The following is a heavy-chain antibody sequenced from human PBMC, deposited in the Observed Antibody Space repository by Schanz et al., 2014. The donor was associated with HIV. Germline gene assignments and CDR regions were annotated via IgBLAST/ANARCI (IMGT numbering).Heavy chain of an antibody. V-gene: IGHV3-33*06. J-gene: IGHJ6*02. CDR1: GFSFSIFG. D-gene: IGHD3-22*01. CDR2: IWYDGSKK. Sequence: QVQLVESGGGVVQPGTSLRLSCAASGFSFSIFGMHWVRQAPGKGLEWVAVIWYDGSKKYYADSVKGRFTISRDNSKNTLYLQMNSLRAEDTAVYYCAKVLIPMIAVPYYGMDVWGQGTTVTVSS. CDR3: AKVLIPMIAVPYYGMDV.